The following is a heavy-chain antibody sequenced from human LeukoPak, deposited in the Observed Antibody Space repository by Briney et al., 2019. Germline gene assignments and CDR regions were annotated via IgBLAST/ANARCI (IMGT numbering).Heavy chain of an antibody. Sequence: GESLKISCKGSGYSFTTYWIGWVRQMPGKGLESMGIIYPGDSDTKYSPSFQGQVTISADKSISTVYPQWNSLKASDTAMYYCARLQTGSGWWEGFGSWGQGTLVTVSS. CDR1: GYSFTTYW. CDR3: ARLQTGSGWWEGFGS. V-gene: IGHV5-51*01. CDR2: IYPGDSDT. J-gene: IGHJ4*02. D-gene: IGHD6-19*01.